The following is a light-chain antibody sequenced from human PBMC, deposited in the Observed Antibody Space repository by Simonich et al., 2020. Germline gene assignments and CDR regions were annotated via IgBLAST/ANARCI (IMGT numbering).Light chain of an antibody. J-gene: IGLJ3*02. Sequence: QSALTQPASVSGSPGQSITISCTGTSSDVGGYNYVSWYQQHPGKAPKLMIYDVSNRPSGVSNRCSGAKSGNTASLTISGLQAEDEADYYCSSYTSSSLVFGGGTKLTVL. CDR1: SSDVGGYNY. CDR3: SSYTSSSLV. V-gene: IGLV2-14*03. CDR2: DVS.